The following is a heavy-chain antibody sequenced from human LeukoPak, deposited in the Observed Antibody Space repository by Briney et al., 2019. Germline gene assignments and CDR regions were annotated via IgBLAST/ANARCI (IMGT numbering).Heavy chain of an antibody. J-gene: IGHJ4*02. D-gene: IGHD3-10*01. CDR2: INQSRSS. V-gene: IGHV4-34*01. CDR1: GGSFTGYS. CDR3: ARVSASYPPDY. Sequence: ASETLSLTCSVSGGSFTGYSLTWIRQPPGKGLEWIGEINQSRSSNYKSSLRSRITISLDTSRNQFSLQLNSVTPEDTAVYYCARVSASYPPDYWGQGTLVTVSS.